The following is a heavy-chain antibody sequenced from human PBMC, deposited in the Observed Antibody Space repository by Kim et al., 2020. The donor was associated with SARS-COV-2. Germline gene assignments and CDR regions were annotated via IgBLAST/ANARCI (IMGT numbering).Heavy chain of an antibody. D-gene: IGHD2-2*01. Sequence: GGSLRLSCAASGFTFIDYYMSWIRQAPGKGLEWVSYISSSSSYTNYADSVKGRFTISRDNAKNSLYLQMNSPRAEDTAVYYCARVLGGYCSSTSCYLPPEFDPWGQGTLFTVSS. V-gene: IGHV3-11*06. J-gene: IGHJ5*02. CDR2: ISSSSSYT. CDR1: GFTFIDYY. CDR3: ARVLGGYCSSTSCYLPPEFDP.